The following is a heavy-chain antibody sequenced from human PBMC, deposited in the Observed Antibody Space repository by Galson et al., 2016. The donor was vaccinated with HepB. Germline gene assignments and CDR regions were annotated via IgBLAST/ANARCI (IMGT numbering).Heavy chain of an antibody. D-gene: IGHD1-1*01. CDR1: GGTFSSYG. CDR2: IIPMSGTG. J-gene: IGHJ4*02. V-gene: IGHV1-69*13. CDR3: ARTTDNFDY. Sequence: SVKVSCKASGGTFSSYGISWVRQAPGQGLEWMGGIIPMSGTGDCAQKFQGRLTVTADESTSTVYMELRGLTSEDTAVYYCARTTDNFDYWGQGTLVTVSS.